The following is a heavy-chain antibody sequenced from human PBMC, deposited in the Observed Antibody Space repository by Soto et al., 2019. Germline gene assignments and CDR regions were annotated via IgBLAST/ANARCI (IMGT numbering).Heavy chain of an antibody. Sequence: SETLSLPCVVSGGYISSTNWWTWVRQPPGKRLEWIGEIYYSGSTNYNPSLKSRVTISVDTSKNQFSLKLSSVTAADTAVYYCARGHNYDYIWGSYRYRWHAFDIWGQGTMVTVS. CDR2: IYYSGST. D-gene: IGHD3-16*02. V-gene: IGHV4-4*02. J-gene: IGHJ3*02. CDR3: ARGHNYDYIWGSYRYRWHAFDI. CDR1: GGYISSTNW.